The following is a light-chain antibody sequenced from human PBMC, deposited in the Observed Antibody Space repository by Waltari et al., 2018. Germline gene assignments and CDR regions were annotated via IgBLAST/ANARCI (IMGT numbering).Light chain of an antibody. CDR2: DVF. CDR3: CSYAGSYTSL. CDR1: RDDIGTYDY. J-gene: IGLJ2*01. Sequence: QSALTQPRSVSGSPGPSVTISCTGSRDDIGTYDYVSWYQHHPGEAPKLIIHDVFKRPSGVPNRFSGSKSGNTASLTISGLQADDEADYYCCSYAGSYTSLFGGGTKLTVL. V-gene: IGLV2-11*01.